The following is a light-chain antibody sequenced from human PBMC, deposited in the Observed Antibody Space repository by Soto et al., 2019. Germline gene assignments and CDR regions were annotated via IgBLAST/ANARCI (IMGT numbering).Light chain of an antibody. CDR1: QSGSNSY. Sequence: ESVLTQSPGTLSLSPGERATLSCRASQSGSNSYLAWYQQKPGRPPRLLIYGASSRATDIPDRFSGSGSGTDFTLTISRLEPVDSAVYYCQQYGSSPTTFGQGTKVDI. CDR2: GAS. CDR3: QQYGSSPTT. V-gene: IGKV3-20*01. J-gene: IGKJ1*01.